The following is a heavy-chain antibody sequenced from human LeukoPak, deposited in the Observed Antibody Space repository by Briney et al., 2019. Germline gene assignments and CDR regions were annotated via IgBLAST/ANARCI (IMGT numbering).Heavy chain of an antibody. V-gene: IGHV3-30-3*01. Sequence: PGGSLRLSCAASGFTFSSYAMHWVRQAPGKGLEWVAVISYDGSNKYYADSVKGRFTISRDNSKNTLYLQMNSLRAEDTAVYYCERDSSGYNSGWGQGTLVTVPS. CDR3: ERDSSGYNSG. J-gene: IGHJ4*02. CDR2: ISYDGSNK. D-gene: IGHD6-19*01. CDR1: GFTFSSYA.